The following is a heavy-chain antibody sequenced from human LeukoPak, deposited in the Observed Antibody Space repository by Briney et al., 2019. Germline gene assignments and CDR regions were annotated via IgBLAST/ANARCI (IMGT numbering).Heavy chain of an antibody. D-gene: IGHD6-6*01. Sequence: ASVKVSCKVSGYTLTQLSVHCVPQAPGKGLEWMGGFDPEDGETIYAQKFQGRVTMTEDTSTDTAYMELSSLRSEDTAVYYCARVGHQLVGVGWFAPWGQGTLVTVSS. J-gene: IGHJ5*02. CDR1: GYTLTQLS. CDR3: ARVGHQLVGVGWFAP. V-gene: IGHV1-24*01. CDR2: FDPEDGET.